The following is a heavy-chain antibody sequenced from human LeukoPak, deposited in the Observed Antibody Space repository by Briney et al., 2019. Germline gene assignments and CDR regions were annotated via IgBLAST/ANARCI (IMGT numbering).Heavy chain of an antibody. Sequence: GGSLRLSCAASGFTFSSCGMHWVRQAPGKGLEWVAVISYDGSNKYYADSVKGRFTISRDNSKNTLYLQMNSLRAEDTAVYYCAKDQEARYFDWTFDYWGQGTLVTVSS. D-gene: IGHD3-9*01. J-gene: IGHJ4*02. CDR2: ISYDGSNK. CDR1: GFTFSSCG. V-gene: IGHV3-30*18. CDR3: AKDQEARYFDWTFDY.